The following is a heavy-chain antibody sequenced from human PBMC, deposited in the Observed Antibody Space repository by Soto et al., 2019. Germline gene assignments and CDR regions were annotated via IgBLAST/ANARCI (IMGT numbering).Heavy chain of an antibody. CDR1: GFTLTNAW. J-gene: IGHJ3*02. V-gene: IGHV3-15*01. Sequence: GXSLRLSCAASGFTLTNAWMTWFRQGPGNGLEWVGRIKSKSDGGTIDYAAPVKGRFTISRDDSKNTLYLQMNSLKTEDTAVYYCTTGPNLRPLAAFDIWGQGTVVTVSS. CDR3: TTGPNLRPLAAFDI. CDR2: IKSKSDGGTI.